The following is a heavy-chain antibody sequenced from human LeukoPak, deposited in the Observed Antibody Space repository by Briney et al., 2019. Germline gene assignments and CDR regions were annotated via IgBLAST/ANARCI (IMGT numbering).Heavy chain of an antibody. Sequence: SVKVSCKASGGTFSSYAISWVRQAPGQGLEWMGGIIPIFGTANYAQKFQGRVTITADESTSTAYMELSSLRSEDTAVYYCAGSSMVRGFYYYYMDVWGKGTTVTISS. J-gene: IGHJ6*03. D-gene: IGHD3-10*01. CDR2: IIPIFGTA. CDR3: AGSSMVRGFYYYYMDV. CDR1: GGTFSSYA. V-gene: IGHV1-69*13.